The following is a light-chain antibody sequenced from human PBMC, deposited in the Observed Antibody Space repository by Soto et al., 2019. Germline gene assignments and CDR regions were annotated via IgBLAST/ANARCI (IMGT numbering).Light chain of an antibody. CDR1: SSDVGGYNY. Sequence: QSALTQPASVSGSPVQSITISCTGTSSDVGGYNYVSWYQQHPGKAPKLMIYEVSNRPSGVSNRFSGSKSGNTASLNISGLQAEDEADYYCSSYTSSSTYVFGTGTKVTVL. J-gene: IGLJ1*01. CDR3: SSYTSSSTYV. CDR2: EVS. V-gene: IGLV2-14*01.